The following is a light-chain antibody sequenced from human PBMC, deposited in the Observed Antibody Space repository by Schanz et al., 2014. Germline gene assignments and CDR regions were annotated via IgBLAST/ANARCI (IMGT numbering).Light chain of an antibody. CDR2: DVS. CDR1: SSDVGGYNF. CDR3: SAYVQGRNFVA. J-gene: IGLJ2*01. V-gene: IGLV2-14*03. Sequence: QSALTQPASVSGSPGQSITISCTGTSSDVGGYNFVSWYQQHPGKAPKVIIYDVSNRPSGVSNRFSGSKSANTASLTISGLQAEDEADYYCSAYVQGRNFVAFGGGTKLTVL.